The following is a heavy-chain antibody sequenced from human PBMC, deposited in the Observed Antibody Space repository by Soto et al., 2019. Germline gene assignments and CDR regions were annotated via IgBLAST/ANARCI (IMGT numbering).Heavy chain of an antibody. D-gene: IGHD6-19*01. CDR3: ARDAAVPGESDRFDY. V-gene: IGHV4-4*02. Sequence: QVQLQESGPGLVKPSGTLSLTCAVYGDSLTTNHWWSWVRQPPGKGLQWIGEVYHNGRTVYNPSLRSRVTMSIDTSKNQFSLKRSSVTAADTAIYYCARDAAVPGESDRFDYWGQGTLVTVSS. CDR2: VYHNGRT. CDR1: GDSLTTNHW. J-gene: IGHJ4*02.